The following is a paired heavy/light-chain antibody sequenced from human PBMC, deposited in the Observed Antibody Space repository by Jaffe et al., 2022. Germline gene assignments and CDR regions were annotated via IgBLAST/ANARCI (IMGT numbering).Light chain of an antibody. CDR2: GAS. CDR1: QSVSSSY. V-gene: IGKV3-20*01. J-gene: IGKJ2*01. CDR3: QHGT. Sequence: EIVLTQSPGTLSLSPGERATLSCRASQSVSSSYLAWYQQKPGQAPRLLIYGASSRATGIPDRFSGSGSGTDFTLTISRLEPEDFAVYYCQHGTFGQGTKLEIK.
Heavy chain of an antibody. CDR2: IYHSGST. CDR3: ARYHIAVAGRGGGGIGYYYYYMDV. J-gene: IGHJ6*03. Sequence: QVQLQESGPGLVKPSGTLSLTCAVSGGSISSSNWWSWIRQPPGKGLEWIGEIYHSGSTNYNPSLKSRVTISVDKSKNQFSLKLSSVTAADTAVYYCARYHIAVAGRGGGGIGYYYYYMDVWGKGTTVTVSS. D-gene: IGHD6-19*01. V-gene: IGHV4-4*02. CDR1: GGSISSSNW.